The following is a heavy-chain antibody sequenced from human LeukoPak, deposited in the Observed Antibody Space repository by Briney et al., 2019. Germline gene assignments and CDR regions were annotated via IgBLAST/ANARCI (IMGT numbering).Heavy chain of an antibody. D-gene: IGHD5-18*01. CDR2: IKQDGSEK. V-gene: IGHV3-7*01. J-gene: IGHJ4*02. CDR1: GFTFSSYW. CDR3: ARDIGYSYGYGFDY. Sequence: GGSLRLSCAASGFTFSSYWMSWVRQAAGKVLEWAANIKQDGSEKYYVDSVKGRFTISRDNAKNSLYLQMNSLRAEDTAVYYCARDIGYSYGYGFDYWGQGTLVTVSS.